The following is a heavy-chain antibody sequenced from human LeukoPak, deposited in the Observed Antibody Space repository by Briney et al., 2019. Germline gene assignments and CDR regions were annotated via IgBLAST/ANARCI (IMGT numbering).Heavy chain of an antibody. V-gene: IGHV4-38-2*01. D-gene: IGHD3-3*01. CDR1: GYSISSGYY. CDR2: IYHSGST. Sequence: SETLSLTCAVSGYSISSGYYWGWIRQPPGKGLEWIGSIYHSGSTYYNPSLKSRVTISVDTSKNQFSLKLSPVAAADTAVYYCARLQTGLSGYSNYWGQGTLVTVSS. J-gene: IGHJ4*02. CDR3: ARLQTGLSGYSNY.